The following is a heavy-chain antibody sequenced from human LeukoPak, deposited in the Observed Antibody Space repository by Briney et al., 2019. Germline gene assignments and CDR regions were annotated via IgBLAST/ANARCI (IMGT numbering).Heavy chain of an antibody. Sequence: PGGSLRLSCAASGFTFSSYSMNWVRQAPGKGLEWVSYISSSSSTIYYADSVKGRFTISRDNAKNSLYLQMNSLRAEDTAVYYCAREEVVVITTFDYYYYYMDVWGKGTTVTVSS. CDR1: GFTFSSYS. CDR2: ISSSSSTI. J-gene: IGHJ6*03. D-gene: IGHD3-22*01. V-gene: IGHV3-48*04. CDR3: AREEVVVITTFDYYYYYMDV.